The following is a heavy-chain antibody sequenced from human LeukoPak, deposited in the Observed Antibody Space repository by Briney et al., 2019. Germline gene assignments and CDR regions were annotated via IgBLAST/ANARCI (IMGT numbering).Heavy chain of an antibody. Sequence: PSETLSLTCSVSGGSISSYYWSWIRQPAGKGLERIGRIKNNGNTNYNPSLESRVTLSLDTSTNQFSLNLSSVTAADTAVYYCAREGSSSGWRPFDIWGQGTVVTVSS. J-gene: IGHJ3*02. CDR1: GGSISSYY. CDR3: AREGSSSGWRPFDI. D-gene: IGHD6-19*01. V-gene: IGHV4-4*07. CDR2: IKNNGNT.